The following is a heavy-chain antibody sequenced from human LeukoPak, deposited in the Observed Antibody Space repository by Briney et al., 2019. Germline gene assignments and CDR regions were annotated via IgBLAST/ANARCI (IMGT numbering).Heavy chain of an antibody. D-gene: IGHD3-22*01. V-gene: IGHV5-51*01. CDR1: GYSFTSYW. CDR3: ARRYDNTGYYVY. Sequence: GESLKISCKGFGYSFTSYWIAWVRQMPGKGLEWMGIIYPGDSDTRYSPSFQGQVTISADKSINAAYLQWSSLKASDTAVYYCARRYDNTGYYVYWGQGTLVTVSS. CDR2: IYPGDSDT. J-gene: IGHJ4*02.